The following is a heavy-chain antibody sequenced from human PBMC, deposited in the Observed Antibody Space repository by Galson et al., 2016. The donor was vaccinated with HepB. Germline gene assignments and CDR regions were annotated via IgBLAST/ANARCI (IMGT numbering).Heavy chain of an antibody. CDR1: GYTFTSYE. J-gene: IGHJ4*02. D-gene: IGHD3-10*01. Sequence: SVKVSCKASGYTFTSYEINWVRQATGQGLEWMGWMNPNSDNTGYAQKFQGRVTMTRNTSISTAYMELSSLRSEDTAVYYCARTLSMVQGVELPYWGQGTLVTVSS. V-gene: IGHV1-8*01. CDR3: ARTLSMVQGVELPY. CDR2: MNPNSDNT.